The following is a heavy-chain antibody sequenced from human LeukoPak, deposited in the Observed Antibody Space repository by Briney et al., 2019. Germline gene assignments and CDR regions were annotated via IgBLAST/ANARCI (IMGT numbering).Heavy chain of an antibody. CDR2: INSDGSST. CDR1: GFTFSSYW. J-gene: IGHJ4*02. D-gene: IGHD6-25*01. CDR3: ARDASGYFDY. Sequence: GGSLRLSCAAPGFTFSSYWMHWVRQAPGKGLVWVLRINSDGSSTSYADSVKGRFTISRDNAKNTLYLQMNSLRAEDTAVYYCARDASGYFDYWGQGTLVTVSS. V-gene: IGHV3-74*01.